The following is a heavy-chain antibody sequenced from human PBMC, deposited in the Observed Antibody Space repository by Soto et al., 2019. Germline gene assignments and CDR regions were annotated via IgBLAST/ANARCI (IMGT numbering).Heavy chain of an antibody. V-gene: IGHV3-23*01. CDR2: ISGSGGST. CDR1: GFTFSSYA. J-gene: IGHJ4*01. D-gene: IGHD3-3*01. CDR3: ATGQLRFLEWARLFDY. Sequence: EVQLLESGGGLVQPGGSLRLSCAASGFTFSSYAMSWVRQAPGKGLEWVSAISGSGGSTYYADSVKGRFTISRDNSKNTLYLEMNRLGAEDTAVYYRATGQLRFLEWARLFDYWGQGTLVTVSS.